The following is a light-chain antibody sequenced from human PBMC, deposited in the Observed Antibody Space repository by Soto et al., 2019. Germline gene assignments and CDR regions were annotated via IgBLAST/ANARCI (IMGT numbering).Light chain of an antibody. CDR2: NNN. CDR1: SSHIGSTT. V-gene: IGLV1-44*01. J-gene: IGLJ3*02. Sequence: QSVLTQPPSASGTPGQRVTIACSGSSSHIGSTTVKWYQQLPGTAPKLLIYNNNQRPSGVHDRFSGSKSGTSASLAISGLQSEDEADYYCAAWDDSLKGVVFGGGTKRTVL. CDR3: AAWDDSLKGVV.